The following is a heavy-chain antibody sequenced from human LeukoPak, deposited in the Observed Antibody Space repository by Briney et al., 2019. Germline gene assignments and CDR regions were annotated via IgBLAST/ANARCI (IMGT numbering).Heavy chain of an antibody. J-gene: IGHJ4*02. CDR1: GFTFSTYV. Sequence: PGRSLRLSCAASGFTFSTYVMHWVRQAPGKGLEWVAVISYDGSNEYYADSVKGRFTISRDNSKNTLYLQMNSLRAEDTAVYYCANGEGFDYWGQGALVTVSS. CDR2: ISYDGSNE. CDR3: ANGEGFDY. V-gene: IGHV3-30*18.